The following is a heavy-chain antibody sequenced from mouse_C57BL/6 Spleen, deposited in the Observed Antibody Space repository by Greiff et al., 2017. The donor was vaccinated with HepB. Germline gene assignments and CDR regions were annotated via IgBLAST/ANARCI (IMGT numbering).Heavy chain of an antibody. Sequence: VQLQQSGAELVRPGTSVKVSCKASGYAFTNYLIEWVKQRPGQGLEWIGVINPGSGGTNYNEKFKGKATLTADKSSSTAYMQRSSLTSEDSAVYFGAREAMDYWGQGTSVTVSS. CDR3: AREAMDY. J-gene: IGHJ4*01. V-gene: IGHV1-54*01. CDR1: GYAFTNYL. CDR2: INPGSGGT.